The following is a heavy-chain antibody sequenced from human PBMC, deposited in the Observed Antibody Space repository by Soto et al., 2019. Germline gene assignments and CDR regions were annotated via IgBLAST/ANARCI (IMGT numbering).Heavy chain of an antibody. V-gene: IGHV1-69*13. Sequence: SVKVSCKASGGTFSSYAISWVRQAPGQGLEWMGGIIPIFGTANYAQKFQGRVTITADESTSTAYMELSSLRSEDTAVYYCARDLGAGQDYYGMDVWGQGPTVTVSS. CDR1: GGTFSSYA. D-gene: IGHD1-26*01. J-gene: IGHJ6*02. CDR2: IIPIFGTA. CDR3: ARDLGAGQDYYGMDV.